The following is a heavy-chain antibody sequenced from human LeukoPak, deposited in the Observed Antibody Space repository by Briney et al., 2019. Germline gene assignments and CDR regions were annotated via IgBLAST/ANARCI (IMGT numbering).Heavy chain of an antibody. Sequence: SETLSLTCIVSGGSISSYNWNWIRQPPGKGLEWIGYMYNSGSTNYNPSLKSRVTISVGTSKNQFSLKLSSVTAADTAVYYCARTTEGYCRGRSCYSYYYYMDVWGKGTTVTVSS. CDR2: MYNSGST. CDR1: GGSISSYN. CDR3: ARTTEGYCRGRSCYSYYYYMDV. J-gene: IGHJ6*03. D-gene: IGHD2-15*01. V-gene: IGHV4-59*01.